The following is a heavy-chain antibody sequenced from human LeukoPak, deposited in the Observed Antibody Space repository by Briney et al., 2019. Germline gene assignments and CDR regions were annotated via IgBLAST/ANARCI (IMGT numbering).Heavy chain of an antibody. Sequence: GGSLRLSCAASGFTFSTYWMNWYRQAPGKGLEWVAGIFGSGGSPHYADPVKGRFTISRDNSRNTVYLQINSLRAEDTAVYYCGKTTVGYSSGQKPAWPVDYWGQGTLVTVSS. D-gene: IGHD5-18*01. V-gene: IGHV3-23*01. CDR1: GFTFSTYW. CDR2: IFGSGGSP. J-gene: IGHJ4*02. CDR3: GKTTVGYSSGQKPAWPVDY.